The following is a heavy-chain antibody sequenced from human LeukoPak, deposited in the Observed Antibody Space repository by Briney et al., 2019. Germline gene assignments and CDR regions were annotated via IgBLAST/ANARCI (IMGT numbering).Heavy chain of an antibody. CDR1: GFTFSNAW. D-gene: IGHD6-19*01. CDR2: ISNSGSTI. CDR3: AAPGIAVAGTKVDWFDP. V-gene: IGHV3-11*04. J-gene: IGHJ5*02. Sequence: GGSLRLSCAASGFTFSNAWMSWVRQAPGKGLEWVSYISNSGSTIYYADSVKGRFTISRDNAKNSLYLQMNSLRAEDTAVYYCAAPGIAVAGTKVDWFDPWGQGTLVTVSS.